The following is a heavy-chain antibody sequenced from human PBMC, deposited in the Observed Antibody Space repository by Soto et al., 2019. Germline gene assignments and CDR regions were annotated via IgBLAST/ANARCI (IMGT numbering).Heavy chain of an antibody. V-gene: IGHV3-23*01. D-gene: IGHD3-10*01. Sequence: GGSLRLSCAASGFTFSSYAMSWVRQAPGKGLEWVSSISGSGDTTYYADSVKGRFTISRDNSKNTLYLQMNSLRAEDTAVYYFAKGIKYYYGSGSSGFFDYWGQGTLVTVSS. CDR3: AKGIKYYYGSGSSGFFDY. J-gene: IGHJ4*02. CDR1: GFTFSSYA. CDR2: ISGSGDTT.